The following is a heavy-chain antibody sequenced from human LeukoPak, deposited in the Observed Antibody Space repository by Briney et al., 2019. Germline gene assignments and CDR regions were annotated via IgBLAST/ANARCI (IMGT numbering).Heavy chain of an antibody. D-gene: IGHD6-13*01. V-gene: IGHV3-13*01. CDR2: IGLAGDT. CDR1: GFTFSSYD. J-gene: IGHJ4*02. CDR3: AREGAAGSFDY. Sequence: GGSLRLSCAASGFTFSSYDMHWVRQATGKGLEWVSTIGLAGDTYYPGSVKGRFTISRENAKNSLYLQMNSLRAGDTAVYYCAREGAAGSFDYWGQGTQVTVSS.